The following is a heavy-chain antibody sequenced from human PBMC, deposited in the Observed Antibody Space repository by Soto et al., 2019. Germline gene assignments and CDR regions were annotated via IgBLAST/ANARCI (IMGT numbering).Heavy chain of an antibody. V-gene: IGHV4-59*01. D-gene: IGHD3-3*01. J-gene: IGHJ4*02. CDR3: ARDRNPDYDFWSGEFDY. Sequence: PSETLSLTRPVSGGSISRYSWSWIRQPPGKGLEWIGYIYYSGSTNYNPSLKSRVTISVDTSKNQFSLKLSSVTAADTAVYYCARDRNPDYDFWSGEFDYWGQGTLVTVSS. CDR2: IYYSGST. CDR1: GGSISRYS.